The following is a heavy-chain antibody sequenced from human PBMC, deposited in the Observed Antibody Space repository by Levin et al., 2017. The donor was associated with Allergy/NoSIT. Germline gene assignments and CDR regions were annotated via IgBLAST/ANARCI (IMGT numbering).Heavy chain of an antibody. CDR2: IDWDDDK. V-gene: IGHV2-70*01. J-gene: IGHJ4*02. CDR3: ARTRIAAAAYPPPYYFDY. Sequence: QTLSLTCTFSGFSLSTSGMCVSWIRQPPGKALEWLALIDWDDDKYYSTSLKTRLTISKDTSKNQVVLTMTNMDPVDTATYYCARTRIAAAAYPPPYYFDYWGQGTLVTVSS. CDR1: GFSLSTSGMC. D-gene: IGHD6-13*01.